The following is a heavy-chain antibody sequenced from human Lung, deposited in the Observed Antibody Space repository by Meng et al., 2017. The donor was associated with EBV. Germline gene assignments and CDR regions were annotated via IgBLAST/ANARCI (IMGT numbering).Heavy chain of an antibody. D-gene: IGHD3-10*01. J-gene: IGHJ5*02. CDR1: GGSNSSGDYY. Sequence: QGHLVGAVPVLVKPSQTLSLDSTVCGGSNSSGDYYWSWIRQPPGKGLEWIGYIYYSGSTYYNPSLKSRVTISADTSKNQFSLKLKTVTAADTAVYYCVRAEITKDRGIILGFDLWGQGILVTVSS. CDR2: IYYSGST. V-gene: IGHV4-30-4*01. CDR3: VRAEITKDRGIILGFDL.